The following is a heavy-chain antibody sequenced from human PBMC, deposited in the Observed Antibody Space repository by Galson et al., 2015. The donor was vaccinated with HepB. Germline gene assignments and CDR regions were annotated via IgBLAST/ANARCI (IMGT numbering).Heavy chain of an antibody. CDR1: GYSFTSYW. CDR2: IYPGDSET. Sequence: QSGAEVKKPGESLKISCKGFGYSFTSYWIGWVRQMPGKGLEWMGIIYPGDSETRYSPSFQGQVTIPVDKSITTAYLQWSSLRASDTAMYYCATTNWGSEYYFDYWGQGTLVTVSS. D-gene: IGHD7-27*01. J-gene: IGHJ4*02. V-gene: IGHV5-51*01. CDR3: ATTNWGSEYYFDY.